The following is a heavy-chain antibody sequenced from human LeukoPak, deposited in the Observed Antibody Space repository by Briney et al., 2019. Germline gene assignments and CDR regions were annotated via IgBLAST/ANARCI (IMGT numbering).Heavy chain of an antibody. Sequence: GGSLRLSCVGSGFSFGAHAMHWVRQIPGKGLEWVAVTSFDSRSKHYADSVEGRFTISRDNPKKTLYLQMSDLREEDTAMYFCARGNHIYGDQSLDTWGQGTLLTVSS. CDR3: ARGNHIYGDQSLDT. J-gene: IGHJ5*02. V-gene: IGHV3-30*04. CDR2: TSFDSRSK. CDR1: GFSFGAHA. D-gene: IGHD2-21*02.